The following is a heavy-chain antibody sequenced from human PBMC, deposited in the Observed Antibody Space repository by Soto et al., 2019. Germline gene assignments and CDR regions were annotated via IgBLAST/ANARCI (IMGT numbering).Heavy chain of an antibody. Sequence: PGASLKISCKGSGYSFTTYYIAWVRQMPGKGLECMGIISPGDSNTRYNPSFQGQVTILADKSISTAYLQWSSLRASDTAMYYCATSYGDYGYWGQGTLVTVSS. CDR3: ATSYGDYGY. J-gene: IGHJ4*02. V-gene: IGHV5-51*01. CDR1: GYSFTTYY. CDR2: ISPGDSNT. D-gene: IGHD4-17*01.